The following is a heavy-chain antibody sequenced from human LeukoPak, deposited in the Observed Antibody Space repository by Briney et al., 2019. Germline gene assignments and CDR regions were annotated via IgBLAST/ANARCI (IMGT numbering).Heavy chain of an antibody. CDR2: ISGSGGST. D-gene: IGHD3-3*01. CDR3: AKQCDFWSGPDY. Sequence: GGSLRLSCAASGFTFSSYAMNWVRQAPGKGLGWVSGISGSGGSTYYADSVKGRFTISRDNSKNTLYLQMNSLRVEDTAVYYCAKQCDFWSGPDYWGQGTLVTVSS. CDR1: GFTFSSYA. V-gene: IGHV3-23*01. J-gene: IGHJ4*02.